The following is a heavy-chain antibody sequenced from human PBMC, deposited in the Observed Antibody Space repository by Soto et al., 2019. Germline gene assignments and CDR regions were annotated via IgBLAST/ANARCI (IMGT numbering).Heavy chain of an antibody. V-gene: IGHV5-51*01. D-gene: IGHD2-15*01. Sequence: GESLKITCKGSGYSFTSYLIGCVRQMPGKGLEWMGIIYPGDSDTRYSPSFQGQVTISADKSISTAYLQWSSLKASDTAMYYCARSRGVVVADAHFDYWGQGTLVTVSS. CDR3: ARSRGVVVADAHFDY. CDR1: GYSFTSYL. J-gene: IGHJ4*02. CDR2: IYPGDSDT.